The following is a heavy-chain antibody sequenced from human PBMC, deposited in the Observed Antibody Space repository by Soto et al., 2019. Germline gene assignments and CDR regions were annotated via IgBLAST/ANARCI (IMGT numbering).Heavy chain of an antibody. V-gene: IGHV3-33*01. J-gene: IGHJ4*02. CDR1: GFTFSSYG. Sequence: QVQLVESGGGVVQPGRSLRLSCAASGFTFSSYGMHWVRQAPGKGLEWVAVIWYDGSNKYYADSVKGRFTISRDNSKNTLYLQMNSLRAEDTAVYYCARGRRRLRDFVDYWCQGTVVTLSS. CDR2: IWYDGSNK. CDR3: ARGRRRLRDFVDY. D-gene: IGHD5-12*01.